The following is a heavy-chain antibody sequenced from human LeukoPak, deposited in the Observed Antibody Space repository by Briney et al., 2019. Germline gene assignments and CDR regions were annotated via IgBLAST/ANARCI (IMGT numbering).Heavy chain of an antibody. V-gene: IGHV3-48*04. J-gene: IGHJ4*02. Sequence: GGSLRLSCAASGFTFSSYSMNWVRQAPGKGLEWVSYISSSSSTIYYADSVKGRFTISRDNAKNSLYLQMNSLRAEDTAVYYCASGPSGKQWLVQDYWGQGTLVTVSS. CDR2: ISSSSSTI. CDR3: ASGPSGKQWLVQDY. D-gene: IGHD6-19*01. CDR1: GFTFSSYS.